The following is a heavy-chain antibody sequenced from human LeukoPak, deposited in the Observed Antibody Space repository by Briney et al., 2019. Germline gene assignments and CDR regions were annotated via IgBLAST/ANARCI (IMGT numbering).Heavy chain of an antibody. J-gene: IGHJ3*02. D-gene: IGHD3-16*02. V-gene: IGHV4-34*01. CDR3: ARGRGDYVWGSYRSSGAFDI. CDR1: GGSFSGYY. CDR2: INHSGST. Sequence: SETLSLTCAVYGGSFSGYYWSWIRQPPGRGLEWIGEINHSGSTNYNPSLKSRVTISVDTSKNQFSLKLSSVTAADTAVYYCARGRGDYVWGSYRSSGAFDIWGQGTMVTVSS.